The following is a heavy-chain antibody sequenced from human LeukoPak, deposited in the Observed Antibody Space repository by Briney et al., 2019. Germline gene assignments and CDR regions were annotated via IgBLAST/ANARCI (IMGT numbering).Heavy chain of an antibody. J-gene: IGHJ4*02. D-gene: IGHD4-17*01. Sequence: GRSLRLSCAASGFSFSNYAMLWGRQAPGKGLEWVAVISHDGGNKYYADSVKGRFTISRDNSKSTLYLQLSSLRAEDTAVYYCARSYGDATFDYWGQGTLVTVSS. CDR2: ISHDGGNK. CDR1: GFSFSNYA. CDR3: ARSYGDATFDY. V-gene: IGHV3-30-3*01.